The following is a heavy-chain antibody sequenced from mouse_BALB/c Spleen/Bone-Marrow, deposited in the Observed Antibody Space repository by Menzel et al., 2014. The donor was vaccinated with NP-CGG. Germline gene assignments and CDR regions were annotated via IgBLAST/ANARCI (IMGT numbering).Heavy chain of an antibody. Sequence: EVQLVESGGGLVQPGGSLRLSCATSGFTFTDYYMNWVRQPPGKALGWLAFIRNKAYGYTTEYSASGKGRFTISRDNSQNILYLQMNTLRAEDSATYYCARDMGGLLFDSWGQGTTLSVSS. CDR1: GFTFTDYY. J-gene: IGHJ2*01. V-gene: IGHV7-3*02. CDR2: IRNKAYGYTT. D-gene: IGHD1-1*01. CDR3: ARDMGGLLFDS.